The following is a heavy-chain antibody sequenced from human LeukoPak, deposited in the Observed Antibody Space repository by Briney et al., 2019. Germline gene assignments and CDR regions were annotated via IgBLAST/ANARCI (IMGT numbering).Heavy chain of an antibody. CDR1: GGSISSGGYS. J-gene: IGHJ4*02. V-gene: IGHV4-30-2*01. Sequence: PSETLSLTCAVSGGSISSGGYSWSWIRQPPGKGLEWIGYIYHSGSTYYNPSLKSRVTISVDGSKNQFSLKLSSVTAADTAVYYCARGPYGSGSNWVDYWGQGTLVTVSS. CDR2: IYHSGST. D-gene: IGHD3-10*01. CDR3: ARGPYGSGSNWVDY.